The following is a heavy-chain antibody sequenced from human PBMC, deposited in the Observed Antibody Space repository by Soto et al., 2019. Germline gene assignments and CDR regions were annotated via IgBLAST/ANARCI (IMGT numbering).Heavy chain of an antibody. D-gene: IGHD1-1*01. CDR1: GASITSYY. CDR2: IYHSGST. V-gene: IGHV4-59*01. CDR3: ARGDHIAGYHFDY. Sequence: PSETLSLTCTVSGASITSYYWSWIRQPPGKGLEWIGYIYHSGSTNYNPSLKSRINISVDTSKNQFALKLRSVTAADTAVYYWARGDHIAGYHFDYWGQGTLVTVSS. J-gene: IGHJ4*02.